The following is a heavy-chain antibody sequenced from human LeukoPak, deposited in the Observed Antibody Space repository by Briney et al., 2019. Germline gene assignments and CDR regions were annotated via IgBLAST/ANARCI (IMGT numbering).Heavy chain of an antibody. V-gene: IGHV1-46*01. Sequence: ASVKVSCKASGYTFTSYYMHWVRQAPGQGLEWMGIINPSGGSTSYAQKFQGRVTMTRDTSTSTVYMELSSLRSEDTAVYYCASGYYYDSSGYYHGDYFDYWGQGTLVTVSS. CDR1: GYTFTSYY. J-gene: IGHJ4*02. D-gene: IGHD3-22*01. CDR2: INPSGGST. CDR3: ASGYYYDSSGYYHGDYFDY.